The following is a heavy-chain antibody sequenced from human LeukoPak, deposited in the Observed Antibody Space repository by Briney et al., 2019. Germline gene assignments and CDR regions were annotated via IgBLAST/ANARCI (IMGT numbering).Heavy chain of an antibody. CDR1: GFTFSSYG. J-gene: IGHJ4*02. D-gene: IGHD3-3*01. Sequence: GRSLRLSCAASGFTFSSYGMHWVRQAPGKGLEGVAVISYDGSNKYYADSVKGRFTISRDNSKNTLYLQMNSLRAEDTAVYYCAKDLDYDFWSGYPGFDYWGQGTLVTVSS. V-gene: IGHV3-30*18. CDR2: ISYDGSNK. CDR3: AKDLDYDFWSGYPGFDY.